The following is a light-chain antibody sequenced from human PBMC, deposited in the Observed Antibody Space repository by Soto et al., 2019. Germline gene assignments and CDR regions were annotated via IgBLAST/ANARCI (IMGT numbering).Light chain of an antibody. V-gene: IGLV2-14*01. J-gene: IGLJ1*01. Sequence: QSALTQPASVSGSPGQSITISCTGTSSDVGGYNYVSWYQQHPGKAPKLMIYEVSNRPSGVSNRFSGSKSGNTASLTISGLQAEDEADYYCSSYTSSITLYVFGTGNKLTVL. CDR3: SSYTSSITLYV. CDR1: SSDVGGYNY. CDR2: EVS.